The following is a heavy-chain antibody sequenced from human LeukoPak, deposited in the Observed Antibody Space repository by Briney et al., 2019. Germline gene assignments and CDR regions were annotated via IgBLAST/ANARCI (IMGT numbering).Heavy chain of an antibody. Sequence: GGSLRLSCAASGFTFSSYAMSWVRQAPGKGLEWVSAISGSGGSTYYADSVKGRFTISRDNSKNTLYLQMSSLRAEDTAVYYCARDSTGWPGGYYYGMDVWGQGTTVTVSS. CDR2: ISGSGGST. J-gene: IGHJ6*02. CDR1: GFTFSSYA. CDR3: ARDSTGWPGGYYYGMDV. V-gene: IGHV3-23*01. D-gene: IGHD2-2*01.